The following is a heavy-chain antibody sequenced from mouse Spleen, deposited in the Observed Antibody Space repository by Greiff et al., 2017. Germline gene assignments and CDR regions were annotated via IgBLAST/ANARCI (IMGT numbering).Heavy chain of an antibody. D-gene: IGHD1-1*01. J-gene: IGHJ2*01. V-gene: IGHV1-9*01. CDR1: GYTFTGYW. CDR3: ARYPYYYGSSPDYVDY. Sequence: VKLMESGAELMKPGASVKLSCKATGYTFTGYWIEWVKQRPGHGLEWIGEILPGSGSTNYNEKFKGKATFTADTSSNTAYMQLSSLTTEDSAIYYCARYPYYYGSSPDYVDYWGQGTTLTVSS. CDR2: ILPGSGST.